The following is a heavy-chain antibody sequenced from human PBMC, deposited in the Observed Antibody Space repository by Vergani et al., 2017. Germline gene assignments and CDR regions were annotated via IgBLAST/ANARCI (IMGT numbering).Heavy chain of an antibody. Sequence: EVQLVQSGAEVKKPGEALKISCKGFGYSFTSYWIGWVRQMPGKGLEWMGNLYPGDSDTRYSPSFQGQVTISADKSISTAYLQWSILKASDTAMYYCERQEPYYMDVWGKGTTVTVSS. CDR2: LYPGDSDT. CDR3: ERQEPYYMDV. J-gene: IGHJ6*03. CDR1: GYSFTSYW. V-gene: IGHV5-51*01. D-gene: IGHD1-14*01.